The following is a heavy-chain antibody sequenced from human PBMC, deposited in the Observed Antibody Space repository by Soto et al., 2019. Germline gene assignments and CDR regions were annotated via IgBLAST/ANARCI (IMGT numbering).Heavy chain of an antibody. D-gene: IGHD3-10*01. CDR1: GFTFSSYS. V-gene: IGHV3-48*02. Sequence: EVQLVESGGGLVQPGGSLRLSCAASGFTFSSYSMNWVHQAPGKGLEWVSDISSSSSTIYYADSVKGRFTISRDNAKNSLYLQMNSLRDEDTAVYYCAREIPSRGAGWFDPWGQGTLVTVSS. J-gene: IGHJ5*02. CDR2: ISSSSSTI. CDR3: AREIPSRGAGWFDP.